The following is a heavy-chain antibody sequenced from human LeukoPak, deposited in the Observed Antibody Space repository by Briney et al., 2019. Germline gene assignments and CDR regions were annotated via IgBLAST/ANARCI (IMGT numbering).Heavy chain of an antibody. J-gene: IGHJ3*02. Sequence: AGGSLRLSCAASGFTFSSYAMKSVRQAPGKGLEWVSSISGGGGSTYYADSVKGRFAISRETSKPTLYLQMNSLRAEDTAVYYCAKDRDATNLVAAYFDIWGQGTMVTVSS. CDR2: ISGGGGST. CDR3: AKDRDATNLVAAYFDI. D-gene: IGHD2-2*01. CDR1: GFTFSSYA. V-gene: IGHV3-23*01.